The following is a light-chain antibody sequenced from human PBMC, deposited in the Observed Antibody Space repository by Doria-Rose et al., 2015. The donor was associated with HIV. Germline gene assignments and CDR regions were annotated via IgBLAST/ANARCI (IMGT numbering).Light chain of an antibody. J-gene: IGLJ3*02. CDR1: SSNIGSNT. V-gene: IGLV1-44*01. Sequence: AISCSGSSSNIGSNTVNWYQQLPGTAPKLLIYGNNQRPSGVPDRFSGSKSGTSASLAISGLQSDDEADYYCAAWDDSLNGWVFGGGTKLTVL. CDR2: GNN. CDR3: AAWDDSLNGWV.